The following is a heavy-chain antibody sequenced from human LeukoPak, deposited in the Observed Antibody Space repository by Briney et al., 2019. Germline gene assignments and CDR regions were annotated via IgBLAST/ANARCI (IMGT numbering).Heavy chain of an antibody. V-gene: IGHV3-30-3*01. CDR2: ISYDGSNK. CDR1: GFTFSSYA. CDR3: ARDPYYDFWSGHQIMCDY. D-gene: IGHD3-3*01. J-gene: IGHJ4*02. Sequence: GRSLRLPCAASGFTFSSYAMHWVRQAPGKGLEWVAVISYDGSNKYYADSVKGRFTISRDNSKNTLYLQMNSLRAEDTAVYYCARDPYYDFWSGHQIMCDYWGQGTLVTVSS.